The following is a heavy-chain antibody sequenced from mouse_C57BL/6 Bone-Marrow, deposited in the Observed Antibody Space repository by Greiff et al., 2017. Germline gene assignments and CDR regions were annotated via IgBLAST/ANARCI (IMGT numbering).Heavy chain of an antibody. CDR3: ARSRPITTEAWFAY. V-gene: IGHV1-59*01. D-gene: IGHD1-1*01. CDR2: IDPSDSYT. CDR1: GYTFTSYW. J-gene: IGHJ3*01. Sequence: QVQLKQPGAELVRPGTSVKLSCTASGYTFTSYWMHWVKQRPGQGLEWIGVIDPSDSYTNYNQKFKGKATLTVDTSSSTAYMQLSSLTSEDSAVYYCARSRPITTEAWFAYWGQGTLVTVSA.